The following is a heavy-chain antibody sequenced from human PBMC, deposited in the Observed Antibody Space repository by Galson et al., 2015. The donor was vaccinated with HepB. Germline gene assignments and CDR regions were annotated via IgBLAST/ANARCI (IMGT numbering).Heavy chain of an antibody. CDR3: ARTFYFDY. CDR2: VSSDESNK. Sequence: SLRLSCAASGFTFSAYAMHWVRQAPGKGLEWAALVSSDESNKYYADSVRGRFTISRDNSRNTVYLQMNSLRAEDTAVYYCARTFYFDYWGQGTLVTVSS. V-gene: IGHV3-30*04. J-gene: IGHJ4*02. CDR1: GFTFSAYA.